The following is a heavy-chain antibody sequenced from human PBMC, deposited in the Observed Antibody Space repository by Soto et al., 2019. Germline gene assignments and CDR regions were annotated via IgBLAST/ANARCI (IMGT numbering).Heavy chain of an antibody. CDR3: ARDGHSGYYFDY. Sequence: SVKVSCKASGGTFSSYAISWVRQAPGQGLEWMGGIIPIFGTANYAQKFQGRVTITADESTSTAYMELSSLRSEDTAVYYCARDGHSGYYFDYWGQGTLVTVSS. V-gene: IGHV1-69*13. CDR2: IIPIFGTA. D-gene: IGHD3-22*01. CDR1: GGTFSSYA. J-gene: IGHJ4*02.